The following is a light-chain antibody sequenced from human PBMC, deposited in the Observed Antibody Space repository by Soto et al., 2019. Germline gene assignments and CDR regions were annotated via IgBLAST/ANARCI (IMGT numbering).Light chain of an antibody. CDR2: GAS. V-gene: IGKV3-15*01. CDR3: QQYNNWWT. J-gene: IGKJ1*01. Sequence: EIVMTQSPATLSVSPGERATISCRASQSVSSNLAWYQQKPGQAPRLLIYGASTRATGIPARFSGSGSGTEFPLTISSLQSEDFAVYYCQQYNNWWTFGQGTKVEIK. CDR1: QSVSSN.